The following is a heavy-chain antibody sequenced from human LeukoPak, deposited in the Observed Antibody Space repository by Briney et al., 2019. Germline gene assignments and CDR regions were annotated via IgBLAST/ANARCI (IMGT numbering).Heavy chain of an antibody. CDR1: GGTFSSYA. J-gene: IGHJ3*02. CDR2: IIPILGIA. D-gene: IGHD2-15*01. Sequence: SVKVSCKASGGTFSSYAISWVRQAPGQGLEWMGRIIPILGIANYAQKFQGRVTITADESTSTAYMELSSLRSEDTAVYFCARDRVVGLGLDNAFDIWGQGTVVTVSS. V-gene: IGHV1-69*04. CDR3: ARDRVVGLGLDNAFDI.